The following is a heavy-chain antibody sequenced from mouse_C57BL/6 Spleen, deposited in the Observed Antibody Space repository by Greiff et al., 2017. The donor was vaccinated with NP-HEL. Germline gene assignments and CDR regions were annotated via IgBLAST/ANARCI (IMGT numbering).Heavy chain of an antibody. Sequence: EVQGVESGGGLVQPGGSMKLSCVASGFTFSNYWMNWVRQSPEKGLEWVAQIRLKSDNYATHYAESVKGRFTISRDDSKSSVYLQMNNLRAEDTGIYYCTSSFTTVVATKGWFAYWGQGTLVTVSA. CDR1: GFTFSNYW. CDR3: TSSFTTVVATKGWFAY. V-gene: IGHV6-3*01. J-gene: IGHJ3*01. CDR2: IRLKSDNYAT. D-gene: IGHD1-1*01.